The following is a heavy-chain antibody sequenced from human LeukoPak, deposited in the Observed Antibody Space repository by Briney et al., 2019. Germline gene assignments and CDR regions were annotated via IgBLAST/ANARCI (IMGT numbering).Heavy chain of an antibody. Sequence: PGGSLRLSCAASGITFNNYGMHWVRQVPGKGLEWVAFIRNDGSNKNYADSVKGRLTVSRDNSKNTVYLQMNSLRAEDTAVYFCASDYGGNSYYFDSWGQGSLVTVSS. CDR3: ASDYGGNSYYFDS. D-gene: IGHD4-23*01. J-gene: IGHJ4*02. CDR2: IRNDGSNK. CDR1: GITFNNYG. V-gene: IGHV3-30*02.